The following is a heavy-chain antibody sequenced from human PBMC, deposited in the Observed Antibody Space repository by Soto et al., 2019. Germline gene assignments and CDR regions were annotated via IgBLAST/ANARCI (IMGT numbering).Heavy chain of an antibody. CDR1: GGSFSGYY. CDR3: ERGAYDFWSGYLVDY. J-gene: IGHJ4*02. D-gene: IGHD3-3*01. V-gene: IGHV4-34*01. CDR2: INHSGST. Sequence: SETLSLTCAVCGGSFSGYYWSWIRQPPGKGLEWIGEINHSGSTNYNPSLKSRVTISVDTSKNQFSLKLSSVTAADTAVYYCERGAYDFWSGYLVDYWGQGTLVTVSS.